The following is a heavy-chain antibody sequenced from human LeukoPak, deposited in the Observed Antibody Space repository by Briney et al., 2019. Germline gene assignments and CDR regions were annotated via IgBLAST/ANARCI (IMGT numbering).Heavy chain of an antibody. J-gene: IGHJ6*02. CDR3: ARDLNYEGPDV. D-gene: IGHD3-22*01. CDR2: IWYDGSNK. V-gene: IGHV3-33*01. CDR1: GFTFSSYG. Sequence: PPGGSLRLSCAASGFTFSSYGMHWVRQAPGKGLEWVAVIWYDGSNKYYADSVKGRFTISRDNSKNTLYLQMNSLRAEDTAVYYCARDLNYEGPDVWGQGTTVTVSS.